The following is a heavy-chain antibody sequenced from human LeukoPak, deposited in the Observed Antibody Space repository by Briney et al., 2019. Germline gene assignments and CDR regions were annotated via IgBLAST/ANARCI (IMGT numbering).Heavy chain of an antibody. Sequence: GGSLRLSCAASGFTFSSFSMSWVRQAPGKGLEWVAKITEDGSEKYYVDSVKGRFTISRDNAKSSLHLQMDSLRAEDTAVYYCARDAYGSGTNAFDIWGQGTMVTVSS. J-gene: IGHJ3*02. V-gene: IGHV3-7*05. CDR2: ITEDGSEK. CDR1: GFTFSSFS. CDR3: ARDAYGSGTNAFDI. D-gene: IGHD3-10*01.